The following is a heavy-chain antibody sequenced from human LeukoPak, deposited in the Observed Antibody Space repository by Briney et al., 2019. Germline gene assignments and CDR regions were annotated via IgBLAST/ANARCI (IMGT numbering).Heavy chain of an antibody. CDR1: GFTFSDYV. J-gene: IGHJ4*02. D-gene: IGHD6-19*01. Sequence: GGSLRLSCAASGFTFSDYVMIWVRQAPGKGLEWVSGISGSGGSTYYADSVKVRFTISRDNCKNTLYLQMNSLRAEDTAVYYCAKDSSGWHPLAFDYWGQGTLVTVSS. V-gene: IGHV3-23*01. CDR2: ISGSGGST. CDR3: AKDSSGWHPLAFDY.